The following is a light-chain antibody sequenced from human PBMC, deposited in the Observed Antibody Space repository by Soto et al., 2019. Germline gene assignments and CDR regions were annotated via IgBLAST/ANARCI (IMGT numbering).Light chain of an antibody. Sequence: VLTQSPDIVSMSRGERATISCRASQPIGGDYLAWYQQRPGQAPRLLMFGVSTRAAGISDRFSGTGSGTDFNLTINRLEPEDVADYYCQHYGSWYSFGQGTQVVI. J-gene: IGKJ2*01. V-gene: IGKV3-20*01. CDR1: QPIGGDY. CDR3: QHYGSWYS. CDR2: GVS.